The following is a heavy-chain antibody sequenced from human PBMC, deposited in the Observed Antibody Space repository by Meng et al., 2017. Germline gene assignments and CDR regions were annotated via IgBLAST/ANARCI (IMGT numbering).Heavy chain of an antibody. CDR1: GFTVSSNY. V-gene: IGHV3-43*01. J-gene: IGHJ6*02. Sequence: GGSLRLSCAASGFTVSSNYMSWVRQAPGKGLEWVSLISWDGGSTYYADSVKGRFTISRDNSKNSLYLQMNSLRTEDTALYYCAKDVDYGDYGDYGMDVWGQGTTVTVSS. D-gene: IGHD4-17*01. CDR2: ISWDGGST. CDR3: AKDVDYGDYGDYGMDV.